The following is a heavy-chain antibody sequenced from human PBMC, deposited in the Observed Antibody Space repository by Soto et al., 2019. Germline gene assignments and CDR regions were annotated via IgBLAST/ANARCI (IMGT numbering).Heavy chain of an antibody. Sequence: GGSLRLSCAASGFTFSSYAMHWVRQAPGKGLEWVAVISYDGSNKYYADSVKGRFTISRDNSKNTLYLQMNRLRAEDTAVYYCARGPRLVSSPPYNWFDPWGQGTLVTVSS. CDR1: GFTFSSYA. J-gene: IGHJ5*02. V-gene: IGHV3-30-3*01. CDR3: ARGPRLVSSPPYNWFDP. D-gene: IGHD3-9*01. CDR2: ISYDGSNK.